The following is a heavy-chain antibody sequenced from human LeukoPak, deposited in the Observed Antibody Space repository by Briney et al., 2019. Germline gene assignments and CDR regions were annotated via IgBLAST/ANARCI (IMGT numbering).Heavy chain of an antibody. CDR3: SVSYSGRFLFDY. V-gene: IGHV1-18*01. D-gene: IGHD1-26*01. Sequence: ASVKVSCKASGYTFTSYGISWVRQAPGQGLEWMGWISAYNGNTNYAQKLQGRVTMTTDTSTSTAYMELRSLRSDDTAVYYCSVSYSGRFLFDYWGQGTLVTVSS. CDR1: GYTFTSYG. CDR2: ISAYNGNT. J-gene: IGHJ4*02.